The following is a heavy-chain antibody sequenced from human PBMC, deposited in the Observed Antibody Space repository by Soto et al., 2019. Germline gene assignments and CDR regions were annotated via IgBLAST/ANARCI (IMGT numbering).Heavy chain of an antibody. V-gene: IGHV3-21*01. CDR1: GFTFSSYS. J-gene: IGHJ5*02. CDR3: ARARRWLVRLGFDP. Sequence: EVQLVESGGGLVKPGGSLRLSCAASGFTFSSYSMNWVRQAPGKGLAWVSSISSSSSYIYYADSVKGRFTISRDNAKNSLYLQMNSLRAEDTAVYYCARARRWLVRLGFDPWGQGTLVTVSS. D-gene: IGHD2-15*01. CDR2: ISSSSSYI.